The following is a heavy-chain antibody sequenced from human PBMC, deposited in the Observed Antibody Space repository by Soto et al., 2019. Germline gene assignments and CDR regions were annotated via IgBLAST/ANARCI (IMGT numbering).Heavy chain of an antibody. CDR2: ISYDGSNK. Sequence: PGGSLRLSCAASGFTFSSYAMHWVRQAPGKGLEWVAVISYDGSNKYYADSVKGRFTISRDNSKNTPYLQMNSLRAEDTAVYYCATHSGYTYYYYYGMDVWGQGTTVTVSS. V-gene: IGHV3-30-3*01. CDR3: ATHSGYTYYYYYGMDV. D-gene: IGHD5-12*01. J-gene: IGHJ6*02. CDR1: GFTFSSYA.